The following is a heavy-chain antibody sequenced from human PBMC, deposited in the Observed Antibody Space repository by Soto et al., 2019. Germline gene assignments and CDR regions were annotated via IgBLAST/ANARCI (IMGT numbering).Heavy chain of an antibody. CDR3: ARLPSRHLVDY. CDR1: GSSINSSGYY. V-gene: IGHV4-39*01. J-gene: IGHJ4*02. Sequence: SETLSLTCTVSGSSINSSGYYWGWIRQPPGKGLEWIGSMFYGVSTYYNPSLKSRVTVSVDTSKDQFSLNLRSVTAADTAVYYCARLPSRHLVDYWGQGTLVTVS. D-gene: IGHD3-3*02. CDR2: MFYGVST.